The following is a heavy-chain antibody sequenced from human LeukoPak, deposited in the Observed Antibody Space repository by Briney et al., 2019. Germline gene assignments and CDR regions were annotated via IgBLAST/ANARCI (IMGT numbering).Heavy chain of an antibody. CDR2: INSDGSST. CDR3: AKEGSNGDFDY. V-gene: IGHV3-74*01. Sequence: GGSLRLSCAASGFTFSSYWMHWVRQAPGKGLVWVSRINSDGSSTSYADSVKGRFTISRDNSKNTLYLKMNSLRAEDTAVYYCAKEGSNGDFDYWGQGTLVTVSS. J-gene: IGHJ4*02. D-gene: IGHD1-26*01. CDR1: GFTFSSYW.